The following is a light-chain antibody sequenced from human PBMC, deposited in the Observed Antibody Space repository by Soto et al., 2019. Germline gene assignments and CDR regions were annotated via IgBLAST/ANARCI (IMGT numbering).Light chain of an antibody. J-gene: IGKJ1*01. CDR2: AAS. CDR1: QHISNY. V-gene: IGKV1-27*01. Sequence: DIQMTQSPSSLSASVGDRLTITCRASQHISNYLAWYQQKPGKVPNLLIYAASTLHSGVPSRFRGSGSGTEFTLTISSLQPDDFATYYCQHYNSYSEAFGQGIKVDIK. CDR3: QHYNSYSEA.